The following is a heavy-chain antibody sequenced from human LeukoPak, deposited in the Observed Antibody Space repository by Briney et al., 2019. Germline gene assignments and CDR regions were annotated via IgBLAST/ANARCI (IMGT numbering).Heavy chain of an antibody. V-gene: IGHV3-7*05. CDR3: ARDRSGPNY. Sequence: GGSLRLSCAASGFTFSAYWMTWVRQAPGKGLEWVANIKQDGSEKYYVDSVKGRFTISRDNARNSLFLQMNSLRAEDTAVYYCARDRSGPNYWGQGTLVTVSS. J-gene: IGHJ4*02. CDR1: GFTFSAYW. CDR2: IKQDGSEK.